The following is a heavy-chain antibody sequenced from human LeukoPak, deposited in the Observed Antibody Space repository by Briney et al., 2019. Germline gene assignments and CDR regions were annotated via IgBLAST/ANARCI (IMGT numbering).Heavy chain of an antibody. V-gene: IGHV3-30-3*01. CDR3: ARDLIVATRDDAFDI. CDR1: GFTFSSYA. D-gene: IGHD5-12*01. Sequence: GGSLRLSCAASGFTFSSYAMHWVRQAPGKGLEWVAVISYDGSNKYYADSVKGRFTISRDNSKNTLYLQMNSLRAEDTAVYYCARDLIVATRDDAFDIWGQGTMVTVSS. J-gene: IGHJ3*02. CDR2: ISYDGSNK.